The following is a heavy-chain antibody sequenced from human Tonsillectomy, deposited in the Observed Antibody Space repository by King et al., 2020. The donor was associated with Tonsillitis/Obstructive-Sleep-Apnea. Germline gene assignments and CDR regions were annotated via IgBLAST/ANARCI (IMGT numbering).Heavy chain of an antibody. Sequence: VQLQESGPGLVKPSQTLSLTCTVSGGSISSGGYYWSWIRQHPGKGLEWIGYIYFSGTTYYNPSLKSRVTISVDTSKNQFSLKLTSVTAADTAVYYCARGDGDYELYYFDHWGQGTLVTVSS. CDR3: ARGDGDYELYYFDH. CDR1: GGSISSGGYY. D-gene: IGHD4-17*01. V-gene: IGHV4-31*03. J-gene: IGHJ4*02. CDR2: IYFSGTT.